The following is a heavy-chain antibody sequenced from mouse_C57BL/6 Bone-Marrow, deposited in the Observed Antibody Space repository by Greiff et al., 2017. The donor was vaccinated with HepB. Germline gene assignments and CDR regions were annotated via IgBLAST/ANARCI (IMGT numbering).Heavy chain of an antibody. CDR3: ARRGTRGFDY. CDR2: INHNNGGT. J-gene: IGHJ2*01. CDR1: GYTFTDYN. V-gene: IGHV1-18*01. Sequence: VQLQQSGPELVKPGASVKIPCKASGYTFTDYNMDWVKQSHGKSLEWIGDINHNNGGTIYNQKFKGKATLTVDKSSSTAYMELRSLTSEDTAVYYCARRGTRGFDYWGQGTTLTVSS. D-gene: IGHD3-3*01.